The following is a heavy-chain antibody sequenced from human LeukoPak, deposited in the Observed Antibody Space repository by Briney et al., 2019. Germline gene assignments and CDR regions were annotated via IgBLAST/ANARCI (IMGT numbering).Heavy chain of an antibody. Sequence: QSGGSLRLSCAASVFTFSSYDMHWVRQATGKVLEGVSAIGTAGDTYYPGSVKGRFTISRENAKNSLYLQMNSLRAGDTAVYYCAGGIVPAAIMLSPWFDPWGQGTLVTVSS. V-gene: IGHV3-13*01. D-gene: IGHD2-2*01. CDR3: AGGIVPAAIMLSPWFDP. CDR2: IGTAGDT. J-gene: IGHJ5*02. CDR1: VFTFSSYD.